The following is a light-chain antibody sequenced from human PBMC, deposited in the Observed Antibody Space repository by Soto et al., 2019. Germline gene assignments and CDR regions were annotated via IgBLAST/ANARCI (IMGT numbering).Light chain of an antibody. CDR2: GSS. CDR3: QQYNKWPPFT. Sequence: VMTQSPATLSVSPGERVNLSCSASQSVNYSLAWYQQKPGQAPRLLIYGSSTRATGIPARFSGSGSGTEFTLTISSLQSEDFAVYYCQQYNKWPPFTFGPGTKVDIK. V-gene: IGKV3-15*01. J-gene: IGKJ3*01. CDR1: QSVNYS.